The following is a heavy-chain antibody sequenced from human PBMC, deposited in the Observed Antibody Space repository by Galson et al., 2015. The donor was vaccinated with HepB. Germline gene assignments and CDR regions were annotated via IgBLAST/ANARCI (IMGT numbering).Heavy chain of an antibody. J-gene: IGHJ6*03. CDR2: IKQDGSEK. Sequence: SLRLSCAASGFTFSSYWMSWVRQAPGKGLEWVANIKQDGSEKYYVDSVKGRFTISRDNAKNSLYLQMNSLRAEDTAVYYCARVEYGALRYFDWLQDYYYMDVWGKGTTVTVSS. D-gene: IGHD3-9*01. V-gene: IGHV3-7*01. CDR1: GFTFSSYW. CDR3: ARVEYGALRYFDWLQDYYYMDV.